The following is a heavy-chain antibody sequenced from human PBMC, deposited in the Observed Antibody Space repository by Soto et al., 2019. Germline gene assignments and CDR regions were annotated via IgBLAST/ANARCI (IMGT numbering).Heavy chain of an antibody. Sequence: EVQLLESGGGLVQPGGSLRLSCAASGFTFSSYAMSWVRQAPGKGLEWVSIISDSGGSTFYADSVKGRFTISRDNSKNTQYLQMNSLRAEDTAVYYCAKGGSYGVCWGQGTLVTVSS. CDR3: AKGGSYGVC. J-gene: IGHJ4*02. CDR1: GFTFSSYA. CDR2: ISDSGGST. V-gene: IGHV3-23*01. D-gene: IGHD4-17*01.